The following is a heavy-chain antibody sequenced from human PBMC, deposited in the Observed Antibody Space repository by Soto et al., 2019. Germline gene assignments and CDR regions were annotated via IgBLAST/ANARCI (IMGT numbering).Heavy chain of an antibody. CDR3: ARDIDYNIDY. CDR2: IHGYNGDT. CDR1: GYTFTSYG. Sequence: QIQLVQSGGEVREPGASVKVSCKSSGYTFTSYGVSWVRQAPGQGLEWMGWIHGYNGDTQYVQKFQGRLSVTTDTSTDTAYMELRSLRSDDTAVYYCARDIDYNIDYWGQGTLVTVSS. V-gene: IGHV1-18*04. J-gene: IGHJ4*02. D-gene: IGHD1-1*01.